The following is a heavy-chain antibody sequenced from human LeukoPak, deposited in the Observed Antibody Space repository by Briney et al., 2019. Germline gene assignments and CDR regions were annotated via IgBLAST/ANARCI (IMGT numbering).Heavy chain of an antibody. CDR3: ARDSGTTGDVKFDP. CDR2: IYYSGST. Sequence: SETLSLTCTVSGGSISSYYWSWIRQPPGKGLEWIGYIYYSGSTNYNPSLKSRVTMSIDTSTNQLSLKLSSVTAADTAVYYCARDSGTTGDVKFDPWGQGALVTVAS. D-gene: IGHD4-17*01. V-gene: IGHV4-59*12. J-gene: IGHJ5*02. CDR1: GGSISSYY.